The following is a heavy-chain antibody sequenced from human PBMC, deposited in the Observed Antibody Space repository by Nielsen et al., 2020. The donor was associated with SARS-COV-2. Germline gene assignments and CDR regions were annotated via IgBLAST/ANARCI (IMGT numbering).Heavy chain of an antibody. CDR3: AREMGGSSRHFDY. V-gene: IGHV3-74*01. CDR1: GFTFSSSW. Sequence: GESLKISCAASGFTFSSSWMHWVRQAPGKGLVWVSRIGSDESITNYVDSVKGRFTISRDNAKNTLYLQMNSLRAEDTAVYYCAREMGGSSRHFDYWGQGTLVTVSS. CDR2: IGSDESIT. J-gene: IGHJ4*02. D-gene: IGHD6-13*01.